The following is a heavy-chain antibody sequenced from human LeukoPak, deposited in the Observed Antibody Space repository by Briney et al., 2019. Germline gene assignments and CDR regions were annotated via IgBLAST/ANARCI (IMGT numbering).Heavy chain of an antibody. CDR3: TREGIVVVVASHYYYYGMDV. Sequence: GGSLRLSCTASGFTFGDYAMSWFREAPGKGLEWVGFIRSKAYGGTTEYAASVRGRFTISRDDSKSIAYLQMNSLKTEDTAVYYCTREGIVVVVASHYYYYGMDVWGQGTTVIVSS. J-gene: IGHJ6*02. CDR1: GFTFGDYA. CDR2: IRSKAYGGTT. D-gene: IGHD2-15*01. V-gene: IGHV3-49*03.